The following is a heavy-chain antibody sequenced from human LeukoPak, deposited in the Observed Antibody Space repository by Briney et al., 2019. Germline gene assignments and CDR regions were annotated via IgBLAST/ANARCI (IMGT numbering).Heavy chain of an antibody. J-gene: IGHJ3*02. V-gene: IGHV1-69*13. CDR3: ARAISVAATGDAFDI. D-gene: IGHD6-19*01. CDR1: GGTFSSYA. Sequence: ASVKVSCKASGGTFSSYAISWVRQAPGQGLEWMGGIIPISGTANYAQKFQGRVTITADESTSTAYMELSSLRSEDTAVYYCARAISVAATGDAFDIWGQGTMVTVSS. CDR2: IIPISGTA.